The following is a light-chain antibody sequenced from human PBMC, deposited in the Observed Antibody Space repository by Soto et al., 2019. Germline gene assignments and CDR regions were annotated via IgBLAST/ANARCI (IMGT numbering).Light chain of an antibody. CDR2: GTS. CDR1: QSVSSSY. CDR3: QQYGSSSWT. J-gene: IGKJ1*01. Sequence: EIVLTQSPGTLSLSPGERATLSCRASQSVSSSYLAWYQQKPGQAPRLLIYGTSSRATAIPDRFSGSGSGTDFTLTISRLEPVDFAGYYCQQYGSSSWTFGQGTKVEIK. V-gene: IGKV3-20*01.